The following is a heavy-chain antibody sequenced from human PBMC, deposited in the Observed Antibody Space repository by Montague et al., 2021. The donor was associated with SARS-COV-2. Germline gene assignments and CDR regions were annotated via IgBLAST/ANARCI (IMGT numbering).Heavy chain of an antibody. V-gene: IGHV4-39*07. J-gene: IGHJ6*02. Sequence: SETLSLTCTVSGGSISSSSYYWGWIRQPPGKGLEWIGSIYYSGSTYYNPSLKSRVTISVDASKNQFSLKLSSVTAADTAVYYCARDTRIAMLVVVTRDDFDVWGQGTTVTVSS. CDR2: IYYSGST. D-gene: IGHD3-22*01. CDR3: ARDTRIAMLVVVTRDDFDV. CDR1: GGSISSSSYY.